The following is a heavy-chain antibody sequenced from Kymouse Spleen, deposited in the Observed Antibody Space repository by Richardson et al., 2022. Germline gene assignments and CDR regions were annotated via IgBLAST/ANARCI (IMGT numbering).Heavy chain of an antibody. V-gene: IGHV4-34*01. CDR2: INHSGST. D-gene: IGHD6-6*01. CDR1: GGSFSGYY. CDR3: ARGGQLLYYYYGMDV. Sequence: QVQLQQWGAGLLKPSETLSLTCAVYGGSFSGYYWSWIRQPPGKGLEWIGEINHSGSTNYNPSLKSRVTISVDTSKNQFSLKLSSVTAADTAVYYCARGGQLLYYYYGMDVWGQGTTVTVSS. J-gene: IGHJ6*02.